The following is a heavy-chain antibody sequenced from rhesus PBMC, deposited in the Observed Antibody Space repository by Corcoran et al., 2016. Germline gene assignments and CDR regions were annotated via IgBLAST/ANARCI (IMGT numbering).Heavy chain of an antibody. Sequence: QVQLQESGPGLVNPSETLSLTCAVSGYSIRSGYGWSWIRQPPGKGLEWLGYIGGSRCNPNHTPPLRRRVTFSKEPSKTQCSLELSSVTAADTAVYYCARAPRLRERQLRGNSLDVWGRGVLVTVSS. CDR2: IGGSRCNP. CDR1: GYSIRSGYG. D-gene: IGHD6-25*01. J-gene: IGHJ5-2*02. V-gene: IGHV4-127*01. CDR3: ARAPRLRERQLRGNSLDV.